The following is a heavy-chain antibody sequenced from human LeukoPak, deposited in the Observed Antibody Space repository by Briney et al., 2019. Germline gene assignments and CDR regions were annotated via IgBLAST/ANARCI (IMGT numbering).Heavy chain of an antibody. V-gene: IGHV4-30-2*01. J-gene: IGHJ4*02. D-gene: IGHD3-22*01. CDR1: GGSISSGGYY. Sequence: SQTLSLTCTVSGGSISSGGYYWSWIRQPPGKGLEWIGYIYHSGSTYYNPSLKSRVTISVDRSKNQFSLKLSSVTAADTAVYYCATDGDSSGPRPLPGYWGQGTLVTVSS. CDR3: ATDGDSSGPRPLPGY. CDR2: IYHSGST.